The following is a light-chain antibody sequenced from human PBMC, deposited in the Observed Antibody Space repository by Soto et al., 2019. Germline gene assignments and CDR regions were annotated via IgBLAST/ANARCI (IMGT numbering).Light chain of an antibody. CDR3: QQYGRSPLMYS. CDR1: QTITSNF. Sequence: EIVLTQSPGTLSLSPGERATLSCRASQTITSNFLAWYQQKPGQAPRLLIYGASTRAAGAPDRFSGSGSGTDFTLTITGLEPEDFAVYYCQQYGRSPLMYSFGQGTKLGVK. J-gene: IGKJ2*03. CDR2: GAS. V-gene: IGKV3-20*01.